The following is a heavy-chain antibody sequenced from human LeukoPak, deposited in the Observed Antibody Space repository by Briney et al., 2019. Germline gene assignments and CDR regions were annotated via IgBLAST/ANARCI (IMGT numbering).Heavy chain of an antibody. D-gene: IGHD5-18*01. CDR3: ARGHPIGYSYQRDFDY. Sequence: PGGSLRLSCAASGFTFSSYSMNWVRQAPGKGLEWVSYISSSSSTIYYADSVKGRFTISRDNAKNSLYLQMNSLRAEDTAVYYCARGHPIGYSYQRDFDYWGQGTLVTVSS. J-gene: IGHJ4*02. V-gene: IGHV3-48*01. CDR1: GFTFSSYS. CDR2: ISSSSSTI.